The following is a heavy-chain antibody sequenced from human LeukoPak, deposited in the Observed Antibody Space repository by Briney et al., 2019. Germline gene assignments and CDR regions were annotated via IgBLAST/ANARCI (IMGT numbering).Heavy chain of an antibody. J-gene: IGHJ4*02. CDR3: ARVFRTLDY. V-gene: IGHV4-34*01. D-gene: IGHD1-14*01. CDR2: INHSGST. CDR1: GGSFSGYY. Sequence: PSETLSLTCAVYGGSFSGYYWSWIRQPPGKGLEWIGEINHSGSTNYNPSLKSRVTISVDTSKNQFSLKLSSVTAADTAVYYCARVFRTLDYWGQGTLVTVSS.